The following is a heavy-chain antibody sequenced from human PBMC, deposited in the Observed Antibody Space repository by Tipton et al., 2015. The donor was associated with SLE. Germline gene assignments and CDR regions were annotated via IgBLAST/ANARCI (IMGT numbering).Heavy chain of an antibody. V-gene: IGHV4-38-2*01. J-gene: IGHJ5*02. CDR2: VYHGGNT. D-gene: IGHD3-3*01. CDR1: GYSISSGYY. Sequence: TLSLTCAVSGYSISSGYYWGWIRQPPGKGLEWIASVYHGGNTYYNPSLKSRVTISIDTAKNRFSLQLSSVTAADTAMYYCARGGDITILLRGWFTPWGQGTLVTVSS. CDR3: ARGGDITILLRGWFTP.